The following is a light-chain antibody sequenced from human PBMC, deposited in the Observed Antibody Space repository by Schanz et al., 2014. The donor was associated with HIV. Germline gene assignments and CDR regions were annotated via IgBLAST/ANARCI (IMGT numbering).Light chain of an antibody. CDR2: LNSDGSH. V-gene: IGLV4-69*01. CDR1: SGYSSYA. J-gene: IGLJ3*02. Sequence: QLVLTQSPSASASLGASVKLTCTLSSGYSSYAIAWHQQQPEKGPRYLMNLNSDGSHNKGDGIPDRFSGSSSGAERYLTISSLQSEDEADYYCQTWDTGIQVFGGGTKLTVL. CDR3: QTWDTGIQV.